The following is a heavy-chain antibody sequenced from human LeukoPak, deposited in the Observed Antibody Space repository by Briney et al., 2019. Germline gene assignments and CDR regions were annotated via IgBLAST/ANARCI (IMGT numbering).Heavy chain of an antibody. CDR3: ARGRGTARSSLFDF. CDR2: IYWNYDK. Sequence: SGPTLMKPTQTLTLTYTLSGVSLSTSDVGVGWIHQPPRKALEWLTLIYWNYDKHYSPTLKGRLTITKDTSNNQVVLTMTNMDPVDTGTYYCARGRGTARSSLFDFWGQGTLVTVSS. V-gene: IGHV2-5*04. J-gene: IGHJ4*02. CDR1: GVSLSTSDVG. D-gene: IGHD2-21*02.